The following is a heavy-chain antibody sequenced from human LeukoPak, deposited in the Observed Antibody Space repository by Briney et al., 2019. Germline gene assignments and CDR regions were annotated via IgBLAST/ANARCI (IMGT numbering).Heavy chain of an antibody. CDR2: ISPDSNYK. CDR1: GFTFSTYS. Sequence: GGSLRLSCAASGFTFSTYSMNWLRLAPGKGLEWVSSISPDSNYKYYVDSVKGLFTISRDNAKSSLYLQMNSLRAEDTAVYYCVRGGYRGFDYEYWGQGTLVTVSS. V-gene: IGHV3-21*01. D-gene: IGHD5-12*01. J-gene: IGHJ4*02. CDR3: VRGGYRGFDYEY.